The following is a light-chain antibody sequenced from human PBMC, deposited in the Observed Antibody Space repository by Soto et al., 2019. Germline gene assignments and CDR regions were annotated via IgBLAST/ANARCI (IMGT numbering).Light chain of an antibody. CDR2: GAS. J-gene: IGKJ2*01. CDR1: RSVSSRY. CDR3: QQFGDSPPAFT. Sequence: ESMLTQSPGTLSLSPGERATLSCRASRSVSSRYISWYQQKPGQAPRLLIYGASIRATGIPDRFSGSGSGTDFTLTISRLEAEDFAVYYCQQFGDSPPAFTFGQGIKLEI. V-gene: IGKV3-20*01.